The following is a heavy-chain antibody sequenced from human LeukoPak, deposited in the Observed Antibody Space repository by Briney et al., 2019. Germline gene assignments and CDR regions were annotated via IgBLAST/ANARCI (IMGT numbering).Heavy chain of an antibody. Sequence: ASVKVSCKASGYTFTGYYMHWVRQAPGQGLDWMGRINPNSGGTHYAQKFQGRVTMTRHTSISTAYLELSRLRPDATAVDYCARDPEEVSMYYFDYLGQGTLVTVSS. J-gene: IGHJ4*02. V-gene: IGHV1-2*06. CDR2: INPNSGGT. CDR1: GYTFTGYY. CDR3: ARDPEEVSMYYFDY.